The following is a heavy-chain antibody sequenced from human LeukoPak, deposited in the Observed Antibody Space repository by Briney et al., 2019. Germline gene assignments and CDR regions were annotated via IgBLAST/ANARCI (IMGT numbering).Heavy chain of an antibody. D-gene: IGHD1-26*01. V-gene: IGHV3-74*01. Sequence: PGGSLRLSGVASGFTISNYWMHWVRQAPGKGLVWVSRINSDGSITTYADSVKGRFTISRDNAKNTMYLQMNSLRDEDTAVYYCATLLPGVWGQGTLVTVSS. CDR1: GFTISNYW. CDR2: INSDGSIT. J-gene: IGHJ4*02. CDR3: ATLLPGV.